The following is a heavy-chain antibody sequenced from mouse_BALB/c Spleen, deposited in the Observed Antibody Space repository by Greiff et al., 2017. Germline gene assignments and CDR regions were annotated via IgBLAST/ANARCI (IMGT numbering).Heavy chain of an antibody. J-gene: IGHJ2*01. CDR1: GFNIKDYY. CDR3: NGNYYGSSYDY. CDR2: IDPENGDT. Sequence: VQLQQSGAELVRSGASVKLSCTASGFNIKDYYMHWVKQRPEQGLEWIGWIDPENGDTEYAPKFQGKATMTADTSSNTAYLQLSSLTSEDTAVYYCNGNYYGSSYDYWGQGTTLTVSA. V-gene: IGHV14-4*02. D-gene: IGHD1-1*01.